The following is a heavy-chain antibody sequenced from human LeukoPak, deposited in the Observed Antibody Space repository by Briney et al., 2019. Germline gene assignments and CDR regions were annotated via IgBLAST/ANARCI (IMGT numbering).Heavy chain of an antibody. J-gene: IGHJ4*02. D-gene: IGHD6-19*01. Sequence: GGSLRLSCAASGFTFSSYSMNWVRQAPGKGLEWVSSISSSSSYIYYADSVKGRFTISRNNAKNSLYLQMNSLRAEDTAVYYCARDLGRWGSGWVDYWGQGTLVTVSS. CDR2: ISSSSSYI. CDR1: GFTFSSYS. CDR3: ARDLGRWGSGWVDY. V-gene: IGHV3-21*01.